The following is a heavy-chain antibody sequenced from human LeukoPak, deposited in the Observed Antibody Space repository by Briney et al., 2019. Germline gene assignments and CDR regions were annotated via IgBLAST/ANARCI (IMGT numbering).Heavy chain of an antibody. D-gene: IGHD1-7*01. Sequence: PGGSLRLSCAASGFTSSSYWMGWVRQAPGKGLEWVANIKQDGSEIYCVDSVKGRFTISRDNAKNSLYLQMNSLRAEDTAVYYCAKGTRLDFDYWGQGTLVTVSS. CDR3: AKGTRLDFDY. V-gene: IGHV3-7*05. CDR1: GFTSSSYW. J-gene: IGHJ4*02. CDR2: IKQDGSEI.